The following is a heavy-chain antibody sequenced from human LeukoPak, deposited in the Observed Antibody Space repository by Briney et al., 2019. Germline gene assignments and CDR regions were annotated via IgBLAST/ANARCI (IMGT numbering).Heavy chain of an antibody. CDR2: ISTDGSQT. J-gene: IGHJ4*02. CDR1: GFTFSSYA. Sequence: GGSLRLSCAASGFTFSSYAMSWVRQPPGKGLMWVSQISTDGSQTFYADSVKGRFTISRDNAQNTLFLQMDSLRPEDTAVYYCVRSLRSADFWGQGTLVTVSS. CDR3: VRSLRSADF. V-gene: IGHV3-74*01.